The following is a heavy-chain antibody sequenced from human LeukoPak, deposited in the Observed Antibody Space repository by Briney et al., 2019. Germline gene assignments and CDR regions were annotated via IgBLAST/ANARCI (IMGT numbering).Heavy chain of an antibody. V-gene: IGHV4-59*01. D-gene: IGHD4-23*01. CDR1: GASINSYY. CDR3: VFGGSSGRGY. Sequence: SETLSLACSVSGASINSYYWSWIRQPPGKGLEWIGNIYYNRSTSYHPSLKSRVTISVDTSTNQFSLKLTSVTAADTAVYYCVFGGSSGRGYWGQGTLVTVSS. J-gene: IGHJ4*02. CDR2: IYYNRST.